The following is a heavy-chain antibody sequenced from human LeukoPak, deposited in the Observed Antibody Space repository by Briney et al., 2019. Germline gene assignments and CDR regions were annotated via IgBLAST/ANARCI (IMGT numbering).Heavy chain of an antibody. CDR3: ARTYSSTWYFDL. V-gene: IGHV1-69*13. D-gene: IGHD2-2*01. Sequence: GASVKVSCKASGGTFSSYAISWVRQAPGQGLEWMGGIIPIFGTANYAQKFQGRVTITADESTSTAYMELSSLRSEDTAVYYCARTYSSTWYFDLWGRGTLVTVSS. CDR1: GGTFSSYA. CDR2: IIPIFGTA. J-gene: IGHJ2*01.